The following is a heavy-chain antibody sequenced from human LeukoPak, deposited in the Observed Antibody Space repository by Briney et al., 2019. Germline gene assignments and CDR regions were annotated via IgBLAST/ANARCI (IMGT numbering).Heavy chain of an antibody. Sequence: PSDTLSLTCAVSGYSISSSNWWGWIRQPPGKGLEWIGYIYYSGSTHYNPSLKSRVTMSVDTSKNQFSLKLSSVTAVDTAVYYCARTSSGSYHNWFDPWGQGTLVTVSS. CDR2: IYYSGST. J-gene: IGHJ5*02. V-gene: IGHV4-28*01. CDR3: ARTSSGSYHNWFDP. D-gene: IGHD1-26*01. CDR1: GYSISSSNW.